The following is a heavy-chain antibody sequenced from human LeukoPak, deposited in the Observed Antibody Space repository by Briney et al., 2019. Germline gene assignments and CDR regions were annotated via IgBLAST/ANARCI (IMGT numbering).Heavy chain of an antibody. Sequence: SETLSLTCSVSGGSISTYYWSWIRQSPGKGLEWIGNIYYSGSINYNVSRYNPSLKSRVTISVDTSKKQFSLKLNSVTAADTAVYYCARDKRETTYYDILTGYSQGFDPWGQGTLVTVSS. CDR2: IYYSGSINYNVS. CDR1: GGSISTYY. J-gene: IGHJ5*02. V-gene: IGHV4-59*01. CDR3: ARDKRETTYYDILTGYSQGFDP. D-gene: IGHD3-9*01.